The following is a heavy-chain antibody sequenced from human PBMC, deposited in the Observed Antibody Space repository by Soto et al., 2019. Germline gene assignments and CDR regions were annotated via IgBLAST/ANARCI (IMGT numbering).Heavy chain of an antibody. CDR2: ISYDGSNK. Sequence: GGSLRLSCAASGFTFSSYAMHWVRQAPGKGLEWVAVISYDGSNKYYADSVKGRFTISRDNSKNTLYLQMNSLRAEDTAVYYCARSGTVGVVVITTGYYYGMDVWGQGTTVTVSS. CDR3: ARSGTVGVVVITTGYYYGMDV. V-gene: IGHV3-30-3*01. CDR1: GFTFSSYA. D-gene: IGHD3-22*01. J-gene: IGHJ6*02.